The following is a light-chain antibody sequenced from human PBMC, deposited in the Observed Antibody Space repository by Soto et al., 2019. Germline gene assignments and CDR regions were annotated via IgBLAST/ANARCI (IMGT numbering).Light chain of an antibody. V-gene: IGKV1-5*01. CDR3: QQYNYFWA. CDR1: QSISSW. Sequence: DIQMTQSPSTLSASVGDRVTITCRASQSISSWLAWYQQKPGKAPKLLIYDASNLESGVPSRFSGGGSGTEFPLPISRLQADYFATYYCQQYNYFWAFGQGTRVEIK. J-gene: IGKJ1*01. CDR2: DAS.